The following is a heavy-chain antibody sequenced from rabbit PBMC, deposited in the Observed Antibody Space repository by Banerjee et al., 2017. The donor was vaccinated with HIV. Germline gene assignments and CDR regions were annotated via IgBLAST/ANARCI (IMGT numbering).Heavy chain of an antibody. D-gene: IGHD5-1*01. CDR1: GFDFSSCGV. Sequence: QSLEESGGDLVKPGASLTLTCTASGFDFSSCGVSWVRQAPGKGLEWIAYIYNGDGSTYYASWAKGRFTISKTSSTTVTLQMTSLTAADTATYFCARDDINYVGEGFVFNLWGPGTL. J-gene: IGHJ4*01. CDR2: IYNGDGST. CDR3: ARDDINYVGEGFVFNL. V-gene: IGHV1S40*01.